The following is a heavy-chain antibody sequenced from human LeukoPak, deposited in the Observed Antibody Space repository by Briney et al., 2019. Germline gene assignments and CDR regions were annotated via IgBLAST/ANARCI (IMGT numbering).Heavy chain of an antibody. Sequence: GASVKVSCKASGGTFSSYAISWVRQAPGQGLEWMRGIIPIFGTANYAQKFQGRVTITADESTSTAYMELSSLRSEDTAVYYCVWAGYYDSSGYKGYFDYWGQGTLVTVSS. CDR3: VWAGYYDSSGYKGYFDY. CDR2: IIPIFGTA. CDR1: GGTFSSYA. D-gene: IGHD3-22*01. J-gene: IGHJ4*02. V-gene: IGHV1-69*13.